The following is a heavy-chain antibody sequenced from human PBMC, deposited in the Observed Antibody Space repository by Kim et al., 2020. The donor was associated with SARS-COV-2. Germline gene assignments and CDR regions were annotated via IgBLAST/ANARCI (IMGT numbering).Heavy chain of an antibody. Sequence: SVKVSCKASGGTFSSYAISWVRQAPGQGLEWMGGIIPIFGTANYAQKFQGRVTITADKSTSTAYMELSSLRSEDTAVYYCARPASTTVTAPFDYWGQGTLVTVSS. D-gene: IGHD4-17*01. V-gene: IGHV1-69*06. J-gene: IGHJ4*02. CDR2: IIPIFGTA. CDR3: ARPASTTVTAPFDY. CDR1: GGTFSSYA.